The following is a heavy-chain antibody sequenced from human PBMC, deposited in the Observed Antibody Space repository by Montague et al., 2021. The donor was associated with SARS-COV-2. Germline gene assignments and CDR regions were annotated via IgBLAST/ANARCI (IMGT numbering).Heavy chain of an antibody. CDR3: ARIRDYDILTGSYSGFDX. V-gene: IGHV2-70*01. J-gene: IGHJ4*02. CDR1: GFSLSTSGMC. D-gene: IGHD3-9*01. CDR2: IDWDDDK. Sequence: PALVKPTQTLTLTCTFSGFSLSTSGMCVSWIRQPPGKALEWLALIDWDDDKYYSTPLKTRLTISKDTSKNQVVLTMTNMDPVDTATYYCARIRDYDILTGSYSGFDXWGQGTLVTVSS.